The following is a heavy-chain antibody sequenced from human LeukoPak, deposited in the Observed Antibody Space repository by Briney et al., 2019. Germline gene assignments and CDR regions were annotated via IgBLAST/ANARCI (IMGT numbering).Heavy chain of an antibody. CDR1: GFSFSDYY. D-gene: IGHD5-24*01. Sequence: PGGSLRLSCAASGFSFSDYYMSWIRQAPGKGLEWVSYISSSGNTIYYADSLKGRFTISRDNANNSLCLQMNSLRAEDTAVYYCARDPYDGYRYFDYWGQGTLVTVSS. J-gene: IGHJ4*02. V-gene: IGHV3-11*01. CDR2: ISSSGNTI. CDR3: ARDPYDGYRYFDY.